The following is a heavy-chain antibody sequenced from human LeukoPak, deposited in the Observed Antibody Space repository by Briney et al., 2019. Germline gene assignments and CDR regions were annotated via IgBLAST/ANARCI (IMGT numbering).Heavy chain of an antibody. CDR1: GGSISSYY. D-gene: IGHD6-19*01. CDR3: ASLYSSGWYKYPDY. Sequence: KPPETLSLTCTVSGGSISSYYWSWIRQPPGKGLEWIGYIYYSGSTNYNPSLKSRVTISVDTSKNQFSLKLSSVTAADTAVYYCASLYSSGWYKYPDYWGQGTLVTVSS. J-gene: IGHJ4*02. CDR2: IYYSGST. V-gene: IGHV4-59*01.